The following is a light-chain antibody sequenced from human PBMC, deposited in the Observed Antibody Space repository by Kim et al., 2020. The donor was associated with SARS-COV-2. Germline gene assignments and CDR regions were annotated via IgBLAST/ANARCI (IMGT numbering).Light chain of an antibody. J-gene: IGKJ5*01. V-gene: IGKV1-17*01. CDR1: KDIRTD. CDR3: LQHSTYPTT. Sequence: ASVGDRVTITCRASKDIRTDLCWYHQNPGRDPKRLIYGASSLQSGVPSRFSGSGSATEFTLTISSVQPDDFATYFCLQHSTYPTTFGQGTRLEIK. CDR2: GAS.